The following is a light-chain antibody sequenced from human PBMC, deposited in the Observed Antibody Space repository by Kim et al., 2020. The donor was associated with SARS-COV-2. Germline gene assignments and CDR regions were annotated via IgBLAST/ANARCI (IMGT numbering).Light chain of an antibody. V-gene: IGLV2-8*01. CDR1: SSDIGDNKY. CDR2: EVS. J-gene: IGLJ3*02. Sequence: QSALTQPPSASGPPGQSVTISCTGTSSDIGDNKYVSWYQQHPGKAPKLMIYEVSKWPSGVPDRFSGSKSGNTASLTVSGLQAEDEADYYCSSYAGSSNWVFGGGTQLTVL. CDR3: SSYAGSSNWV.